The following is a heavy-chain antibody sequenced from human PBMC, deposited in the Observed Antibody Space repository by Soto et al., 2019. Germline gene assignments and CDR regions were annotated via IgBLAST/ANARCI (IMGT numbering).Heavy chain of an antibody. CDR2: ISAYNGNT. J-gene: IGHJ4*02. CDR1: GYTFTNYA. V-gene: IGHV1-18*01. Sequence: QVQLVQSGAEVKKPGASVKVSCKASGYTFTNYAFSWVRQAPGQGLEWMGWISAYNGNTNYPQKLQGRVTMTTDTSTSTAYTELRSLRSDHTAVYYCERDLAAAGPFDCWGQGTLVTVSS. CDR3: ERDLAAAGPFDC. D-gene: IGHD6-13*01.